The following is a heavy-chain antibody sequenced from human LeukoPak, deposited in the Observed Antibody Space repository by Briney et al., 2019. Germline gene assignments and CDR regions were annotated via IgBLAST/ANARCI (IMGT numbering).Heavy chain of an antibody. J-gene: IGHJ5*02. D-gene: IGHD1-26*01. CDR2: ISAYNGNT. Sequence: ASVKVSCKASGYTFTSYGISWVRQAPGQGLEWMGWISAYNGNTNYAQKFQGRVTITADKSTSTAYMELSSLRSEDTAAYYCARALIVGATWFDPWGQGTLVTVSS. CDR1: GYTFTSYG. V-gene: IGHV1-18*01. CDR3: ARALIVGATWFDP.